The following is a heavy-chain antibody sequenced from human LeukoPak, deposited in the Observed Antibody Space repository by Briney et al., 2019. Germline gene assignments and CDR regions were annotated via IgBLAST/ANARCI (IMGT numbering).Heavy chain of an antibody. J-gene: IGHJ4*02. CDR3: AREYDSSGYYWS. CDR1: GGSISTYY. D-gene: IGHD3-22*01. CDR2: IYYSGST. V-gene: IGHV4-59*01. Sequence: SETLSLTCTVSGGSISTYYWSWIRQPPGKGLEWIGYIYYSGSTNYNPSLKSRVTMSVDTSKSQFSLKLNSVTAADTAVYYCAREYDSSGYYWSWGQGTLVTVSS.